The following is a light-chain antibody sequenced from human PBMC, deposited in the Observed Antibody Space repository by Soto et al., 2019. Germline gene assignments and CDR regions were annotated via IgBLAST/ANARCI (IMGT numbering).Light chain of an antibody. V-gene: IGLV2-23*01. CDR1: SSDVGSYNL. CDR2: EGG. J-gene: IGLJ1*01. CDR3: CSYARSSTYV. Sequence: QSVLTQPASVSGSPGQSITISCTGTSSDVGSYNLVSWYQQYPGKAPKLMIYEGGKRPSGVSNRFSGSKSGTTASLTISGLQAEDEADYYCCSYARSSTYVFGTGTKVTVL.